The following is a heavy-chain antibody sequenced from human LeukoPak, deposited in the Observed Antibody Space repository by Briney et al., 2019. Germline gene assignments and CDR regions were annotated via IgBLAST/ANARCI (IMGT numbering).Heavy chain of an antibody. V-gene: IGHV1-18*01. CDR1: GYTCTSYG. Sequence: ASVKVSCNASGYTCTSYGISWVRQAPGQGLEWMVWISAYNGNTNYTQKPQGRVTMTTDTSTSTAYMELRSLRSDDTAVYYCARVGYGDYVGYYYYYYGMDVWGQGTTVTVSS. D-gene: IGHD4-17*01. J-gene: IGHJ6*02. CDR2: ISAYNGNT. CDR3: ARVGYGDYVGYYYYYYGMDV.